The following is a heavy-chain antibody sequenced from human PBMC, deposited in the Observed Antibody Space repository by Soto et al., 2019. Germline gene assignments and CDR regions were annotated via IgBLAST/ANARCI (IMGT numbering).Heavy chain of an antibody. CDR3: ARVGDSGGWVYDWFDP. Sequence: QVQLVQSGAEVKKPGASVKVSCKASGYTFTSYGIRWVRQAPGQGLEWMGWISAYNGNTNYAQKLKGRVTVTTDTATSTAYMELRSVRSDVRAVYYCARVGDSGGWVYDWFDPWGQGTLVTVSS. J-gene: IGHJ5*02. D-gene: IGHD6-19*01. CDR1: GYTFTSYG. CDR2: ISAYNGNT. V-gene: IGHV1-18*04.